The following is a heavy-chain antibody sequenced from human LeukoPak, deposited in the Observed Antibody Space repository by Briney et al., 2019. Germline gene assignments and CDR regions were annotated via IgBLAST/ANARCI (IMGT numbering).Heavy chain of an antibody. CDR2: IYYSGST. CDR1: GGSLSSYY. CDR3: TRLWVVVAAPIGWFDP. D-gene: IGHD2-15*01. Sequence: PSETLSLTCTVSGGSLSSYYWSWIRQPPGKGREGIGYIYYSGSTNYNPSLKSRVTISVDTSKNQSSLKLSSVTAADTAVYYCTRLWVVVAAPIGWFDPWGQRTLVTVSS. J-gene: IGHJ5*02. V-gene: IGHV4-59*08.